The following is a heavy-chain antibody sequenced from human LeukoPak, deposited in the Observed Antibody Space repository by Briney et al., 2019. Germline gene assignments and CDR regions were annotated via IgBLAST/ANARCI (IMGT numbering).Heavy chain of an antibody. D-gene: IGHD1-26*01. Sequence: ASVKVSCEASGYTFTSYDINWVRQATGQGLEWMGWMNPNSGNTGYAQKFQGRATITRNTSISTAYMELSSLRSEDTAVYYCARSHRSYYYYYMDVWGKGTTVKISS. V-gene: IGHV1-8*03. CDR1: GYTFTSYD. J-gene: IGHJ6*03. CDR3: ARSHRSYYYYYMDV. CDR2: MNPNSGNT.